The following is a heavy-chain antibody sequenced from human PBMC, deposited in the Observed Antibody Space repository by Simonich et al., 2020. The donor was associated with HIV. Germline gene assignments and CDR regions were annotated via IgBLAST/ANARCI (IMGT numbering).Heavy chain of an antibody. CDR1: GYSSTNYV. V-gene: IGHV1-18*01. CDR2: ISGNNGNK. D-gene: IGHD1-1*01. Sequence: GTEVKKPGASVKVSCKASGYSSTNYVISWVRQAPGQGPEWMGWISGNNGNKNFEQKFQGRVTMTIDTSTSTAYMELRSLRFDDTAVYYGAREGTGTRYSFDLWGQGTLVIVSS. J-gene: IGHJ5*02. CDR3: AREGTGTRYSFDL.